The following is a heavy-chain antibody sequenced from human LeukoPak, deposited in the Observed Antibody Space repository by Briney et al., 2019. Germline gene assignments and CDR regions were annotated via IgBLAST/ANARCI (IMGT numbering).Heavy chain of an antibody. CDR1: GFTFSSYA. D-gene: IGHD2-8*01. V-gene: IGHV3-23*01. J-gene: IGHJ4*02. CDR3: AKEMDASYLIVLMVYAIDY. Sequence: GGSLRLSCAASGFTFSSYAMSWVRQAPGKGREWVSAISGSGGSTYYADSVKGRFTISRDNSKNTLYLQMNSLRAEDTAVYYCAKEMDASYLIVLMVYAIDYWGQGTLVTVSS. CDR2: ISGSGGST.